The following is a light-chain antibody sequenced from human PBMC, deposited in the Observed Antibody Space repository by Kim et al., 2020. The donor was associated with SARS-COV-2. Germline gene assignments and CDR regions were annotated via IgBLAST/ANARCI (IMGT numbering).Light chain of an antibody. Sequence: KTVTSPCTRSSGSIASNYVQWYQQRPGSSPTTVIYEDNQRPSGVPDRFSGSIDSSSNSASLTISGLKTEDEADYYCQSYDSSNLWVFGGGTQLTVL. V-gene: IGLV6-57*01. CDR3: QSYDSSNLWV. CDR1: SGSIASNY. J-gene: IGLJ3*02. CDR2: EDN.